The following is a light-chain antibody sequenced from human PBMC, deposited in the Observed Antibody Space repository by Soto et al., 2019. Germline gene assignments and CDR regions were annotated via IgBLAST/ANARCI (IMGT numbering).Light chain of an antibody. V-gene: IGKV1-5*03. CDR1: QTISSW. Sequence: DIQMTQSPSTLSASVGDRVTITCRASQTISSWLAWYQQKPGKAPKLLIYKASTLESGVPSRFSGSGSGTEFPLTISSLQPGDFATYYCQQYKSYWYTFGQGTKLEIK. CDR2: KAS. CDR3: QQYKSYWYT. J-gene: IGKJ2*01.